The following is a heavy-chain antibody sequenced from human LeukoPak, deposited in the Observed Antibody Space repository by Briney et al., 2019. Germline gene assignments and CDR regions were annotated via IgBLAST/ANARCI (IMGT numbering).Heavy chain of an antibody. CDR3: ARQGIIMVRGVRDFDL. CDR2: IYYSGST. D-gene: IGHD3-10*01. CDR1: GGSISSYY. J-gene: IGHJ2*01. V-gene: IGHV4-59*01. Sequence: SETLSLTCTVSGGSISSYYWSWIRQPPGKGLEWIGYIYYSGSTNYNPSLKSRVTISVDTSKNQFSLKLSSVTAADTAVYYCARQGIIMVRGVRDFDLWGRGTLVTVSS.